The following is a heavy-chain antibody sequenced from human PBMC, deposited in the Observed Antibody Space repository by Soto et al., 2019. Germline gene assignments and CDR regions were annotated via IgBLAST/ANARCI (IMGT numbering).Heavy chain of an antibody. D-gene: IGHD2-2*01. CDR1: GGSISSSSYY. CDR2: IYYSGST. Sequence: NPSETLSLTCTVSGGSISSSSYYWGWIRQPPGKGLEWIGSIYYSGSTYYNPSLKSRVTISVDTSKNQFSLKLSFVTAADTAVYYCARHNVVLPADIAGFDYWGKGTLVTVSS. V-gene: IGHV4-39*01. J-gene: IGHJ4*02. CDR3: ARHNVVLPADIAGFDY.